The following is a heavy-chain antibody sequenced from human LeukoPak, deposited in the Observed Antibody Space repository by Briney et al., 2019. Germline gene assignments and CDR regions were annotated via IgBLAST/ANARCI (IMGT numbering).Heavy chain of an antibody. CDR3: VRDRGYSSFDY. J-gene: IGHJ4*02. D-gene: IGHD5-18*01. Sequence: GGSLRLSCAASGFTFSDYDMHWVRQATGKGLEWVSAIGTAGDTYYTGSVKGRFTISRDNAKNSLYLQMNSLRVDDTAVYYCVRDRGYSSFDYWGQGTLVTVSS. CDR2: IGTAGDT. CDR1: GFTFSDYD. V-gene: IGHV3-13*01.